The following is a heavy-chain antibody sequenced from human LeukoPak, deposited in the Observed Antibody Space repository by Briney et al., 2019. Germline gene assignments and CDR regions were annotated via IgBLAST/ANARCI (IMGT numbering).Heavy chain of an antibody. V-gene: IGHV3-53*01. CDR2: IYSGGST. Sequence: GGSLRLSCAASGFTVSSNYMSWVRQAPGKGLEWVSVIYSGGSTYYADSVKGRFTISRDNSKNTLYLQMNSLRAEDTAVYYCAKTYYDILTGYYSFYYYYYMDVWGKGTTVTISS. J-gene: IGHJ6*03. CDR3: AKTYYDILTGYYSFYYYYYMDV. CDR1: GFTVSSNY. D-gene: IGHD3-9*01.